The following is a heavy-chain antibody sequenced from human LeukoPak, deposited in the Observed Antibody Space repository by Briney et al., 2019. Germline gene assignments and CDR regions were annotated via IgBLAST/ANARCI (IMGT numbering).Heavy chain of an antibody. D-gene: IGHD3-10*01. J-gene: IGHJ4*02. CDR1: GFTFTSYS. Sequence: GGSLRLSCAASGFTFTSYSMNWVRQAPGKGLEWVSTISGGGGSTYYADSVKGRFTISRDNSKNTLYLQVNSLRAEDTAVYYCAREPGTTLLTRLYLWGQGTLVTVSS. V-gene: IGHV3-23*01. CDR3: AREPGTTLLTRLYL. CDR2: ISGGGGST.